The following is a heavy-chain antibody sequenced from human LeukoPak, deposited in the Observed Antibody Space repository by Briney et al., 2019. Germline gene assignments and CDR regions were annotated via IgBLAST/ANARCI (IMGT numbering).Heavy chain of an antibody. CDR3: ARELVGVPHSSSSADYFDY. V-gene: IGHV4-34*01. J-gene: IGHJ4*02. CDR1: GGSFSGYY. CDR2: INHSGST. D-gene: IGHD6-6*01. Sequence: TSETLSLTCAVYGGSFSGYYWSWIRQPPGKGLEWIGEINHSGSTKFNPSLKGRVTISVDTSNNRFSLKLSSVTAADTAVYYCARELVGVPHSSSSADYFDYWGQGTLVTVSS.